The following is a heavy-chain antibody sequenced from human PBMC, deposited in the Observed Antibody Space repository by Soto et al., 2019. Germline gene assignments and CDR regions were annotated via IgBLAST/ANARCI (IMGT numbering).Heavy chain of an antibody. Sequence: ASVKVSCKASGGTFSSYAISWVRQAPGQGLEWMGGIIPIFGTANYAQKFQGRVTITADESTSTAYMELSSLRSEDTAVYYCARRLAAAGTISYYYGMDVWGQGTTVTAP. V-gene: IGHV1-69*13. J-gene: IGHJ6*02. CDR3: ARRLAAAGTISYYYGMDV. CDR1: GGTFSSYA. D-gene: IGHD6-13*01. CDR2: IIPIFGTA.